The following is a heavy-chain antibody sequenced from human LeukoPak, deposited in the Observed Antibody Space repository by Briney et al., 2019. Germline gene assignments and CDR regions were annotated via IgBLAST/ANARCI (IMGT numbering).Heavy chain of an antibody. CDR1: GFTVSSNY. Sequence: GGSLSLSCAPPGFTVSSNYMSWVRQAPGKGLGWVSVIYSGGSTYYADSAKGRFTISRHNSKNTLYLQMNSLRAEDTAVYYCARDGYDSSGLTYDYWGQGTLVTVSS. V-gene: IGHV3-53*04. CDR2: IYSGGST. D-gene: IGHD3-22*01. CDR3: ARDGYDSSGLTYDY. J-gene: IGHJ4*02.